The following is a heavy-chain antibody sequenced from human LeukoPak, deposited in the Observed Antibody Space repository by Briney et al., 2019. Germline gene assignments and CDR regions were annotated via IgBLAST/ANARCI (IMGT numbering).Heavy chain of an antibody. CDR1: GFTVSSNY. CDR3: ARDRSRVGYCSGGSCGAFDI. J-gene: IGHJ3*02. V-gene: IGHV3-21*01. Sequence: GGSLRLSCAASGFTVSSNYMSWVRQAPGKGLEWVSSISSSSSYIYYADSVKGRFTISRDNAKNSLYLQMNSLRAEDTAVYYCARDRSRVGYCSGGSCGAFDIWGQGTMVTVSS. CDR2: ISSSSSYI. D-gene: IGHD2-15*01.